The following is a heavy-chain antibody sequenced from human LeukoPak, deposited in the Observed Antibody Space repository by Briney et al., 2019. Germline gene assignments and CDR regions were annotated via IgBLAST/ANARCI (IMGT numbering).Heavy chain of an antibody. CDR2: IYYSGST. CDR1: GGSISSYY. CDR3: ARLQLFRGYSLDY. V-gene: IGHV4-59*01. D-gene: IGHD6-13*01. Sequence: SETLSLTCTVSGGSISSYYWSWIRQPPGKGLEWIGYIYYSGSTNYNPSLKSRVTISVDTSKNQFSPKLSSVTAADTAVYYCARLQLFRGYSLDYWGQGTLVTVSS. J-gene: IGHJ4*02.